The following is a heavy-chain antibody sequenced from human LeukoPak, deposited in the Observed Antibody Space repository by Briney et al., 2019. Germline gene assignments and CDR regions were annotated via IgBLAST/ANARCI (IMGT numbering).Heavy chain of an antibody. D-gene: IGHD6-13*01. V-gene: IGHV7-4-1*02. Sequence: ASVKVSCKASGYTFTSYAMNWVRQAPGQGVEWMGWINTNTGNPTYAQGFTGRFVFSLDTSVSTAYLQISSLKAEDTAVYYCARTSYSSSSFYGMDVWGQGTTVTVSS. CDR3: ARTSYSSSSFYGMDV. CDR2: INTNTGNP. CDR1: GYTFTSYA. J-gene: IGHJ6*02.